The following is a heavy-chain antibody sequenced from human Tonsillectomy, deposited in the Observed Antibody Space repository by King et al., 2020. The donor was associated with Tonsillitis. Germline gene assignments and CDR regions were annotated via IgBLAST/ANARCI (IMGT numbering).Heavy chain of an antibody. D-gene: IGHD1-26*01. CDR2: IRRKPNRYTP. CDR1: GFTFSEYY. CDR3: GRKTQAKHGIDN. J-gene: IGHJ4*02. V-gene: IGHV3-72*01. Sequence: VQRVESGGGLVQPGGSLRLSCAASGFTFSEYYMDWVRQAPGKGLEWVGRIRRKPNRYTPEYAASVQGRFTLARDDSKNSLYLTMNSMRTEDTAVYYCGRKTQAKHGIDNWGQGTLVTVPS.